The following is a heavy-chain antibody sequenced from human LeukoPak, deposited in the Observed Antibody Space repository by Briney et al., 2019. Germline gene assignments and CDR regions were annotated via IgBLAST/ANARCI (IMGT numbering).Heavy chain of an antibody. Sequence: GESLKISCKGSGFTFTNYWIGWVRQMPGKGLEWMGIIYPADSDTRYSPSFQGQVTISADKSISTAYLQWSSLKASDTAMYYCARPRIVGATSWFDPWGQGTLVTVSS. J-gene: IGHJ5*02. CDR1: GFTFTNYW. CDR2: IYPADSDT. CDR3: ARPRIVGATSWFDP. D-gene: IGHD1-26*01. V-gene: IGHV5-51*01.